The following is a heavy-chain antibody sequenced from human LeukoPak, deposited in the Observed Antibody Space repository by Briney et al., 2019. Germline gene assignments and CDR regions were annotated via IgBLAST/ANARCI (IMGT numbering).Heavy chain of an antibody. CDR2: IFPIFGTA. CDR3: ARVARRRDSYNPFDWFDP. V-gene: IGHV1-69*05. J-gene: IGHJ5*02. CDR1: GGTFSSYA. D-gene: IGHD5-24*01. Sequence: EASVKVSCKASGGTFSSYAISWVRQAPGQGLEWMGGIFPIFGTANYAQKFQGRVTITTDESTSTAYMELSSLRSEYTAVYYCARVARRRDSYNPFDWFDPWGQRTLVTVSS.